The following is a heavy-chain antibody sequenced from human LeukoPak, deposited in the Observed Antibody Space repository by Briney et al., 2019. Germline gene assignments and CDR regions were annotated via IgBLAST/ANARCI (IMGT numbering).Heavy chain of an antibody. Sequence: PGESLQISCQGSGYSFSNSWIAWVRQMPGKGLEWMGIIYPDDSNTRYSPSFRGQVTISADKSISTAYLQWSSLKASDTAMYYCARYIAVAGTDYFDYWGQGTLVTVSS. D-gene: IGHD6-19*01. CDR3: ARYIAVAGTDYFDY. J-gene: IGHJ4*02. CDR2: IYPDDSNT. CDR1: GYSFSNSW. V-gene: IGHV5-51*01.